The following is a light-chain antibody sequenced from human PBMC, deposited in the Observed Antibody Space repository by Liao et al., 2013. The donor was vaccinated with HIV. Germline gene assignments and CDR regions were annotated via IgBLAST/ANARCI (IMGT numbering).Light chain of an antibody. CDR3: QSADSSATCPV. V-gene: IGLV3-21*01. J-gene: IGLJ3*02. CDR2: YDG. Sequence: SYVLTQPPSVSVAPGKTARITCGGNNIESKSVHWYQQRPGQAPVLVIYYDGGRPSGIPERFSGSSSGTTVTLTISGVQAEDEADYYCQSADSSATCPVFGGGTKLTVL. CDR1: NIESKS.